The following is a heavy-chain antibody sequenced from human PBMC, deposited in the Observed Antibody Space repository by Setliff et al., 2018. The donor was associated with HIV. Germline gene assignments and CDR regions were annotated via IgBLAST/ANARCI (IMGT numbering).Heavy chain of an antibody. CDR3: ASRWGSYYDTNGHPFDY. CDR1: GYSIGSGSF. CDR2: IPHNGGT. D-gene: IGHD3-22*01. J-gene: IGHJ4*02. Sequence: SETLSLTCTVSGYSIGSGSFWGWIRQPPGKGLEWIATIPHNGGTYYNPDPSLTGRVTISVDTSKNQFSLKLSSVTAADTAVYYCASRWGSYYDTNGHPFDYWGQGTLVTVSS. V-gene: IGHV4-38-2*02.